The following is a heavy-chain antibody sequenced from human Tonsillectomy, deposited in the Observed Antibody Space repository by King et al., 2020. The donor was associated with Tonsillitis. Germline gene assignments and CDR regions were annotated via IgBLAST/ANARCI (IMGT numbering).Heavy chain of an antibody. J-gene: IGHJ2*01. D-gene: IGHD6-6*01. V-gene: IGHV2-26*01. Sequence: TLKESGPVLVKPTETLTLTCTVSGFSLSNARMGVSWIRQPPGQALEWLAHIFSNDEKSYSTSLKSRLNISKDTSKSQVVLTMTNMDPVDTSTYYCARISDRSSSIDWYFDLWGRGTLVSVSS. CDR2: IFSNDEK. CDR1: GFSLSNARMG. CDR3: ARISDRSSSIDWYFDL.